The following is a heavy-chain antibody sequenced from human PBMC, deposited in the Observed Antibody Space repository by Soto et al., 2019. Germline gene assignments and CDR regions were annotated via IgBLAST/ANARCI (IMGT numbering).Heavy chain of an antibody. D-gene: IGHD6-13*01. V-gene: IGHV1-69*01. CDR3: ARDDSYSSSGGWAYNWFDP. CDR2: IIPIFGIA. Sequence: QVQLVQSGAEVKKPGSSVKVSCKASGGTFSSYAISWVRQAPGQGLEWMGGIIPIFGIANYAQKLQGRVTITADESTSTAYMELSSLRSEDTAVYYCARDDSYSSSGGWAYNWFDPWGQGTLVTVSS. CDR1: GGTFSSYA. J-gene: IGHJ5*02.